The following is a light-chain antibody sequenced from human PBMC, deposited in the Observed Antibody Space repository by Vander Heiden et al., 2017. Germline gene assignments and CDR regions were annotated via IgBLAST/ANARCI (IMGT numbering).Light chain of an antibody. CDR3: QSYDSSLRV. V-gene: IGLV1-40*01. CDR2: GNS. CDR1: SSKSGAGYD. Sequence: QSVLTQPPSVSGAPGQRVTISCTGSSSKSGAGYDVHWYQQLPGTAPKLLIYGNSNRPSGVPDRFSGSKSGTSASLAITGLQAEDEADYYCQSYDSSLRVFGGGTKLTVL. J-gene: IGLJ3*02.